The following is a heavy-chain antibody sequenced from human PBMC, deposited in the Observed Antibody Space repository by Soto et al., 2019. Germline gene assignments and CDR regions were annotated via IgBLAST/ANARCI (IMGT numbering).Heavy chain of an antibody. J-gene: IGHJ4*02. Sequence: QVQLVQSGAEVKKPGPSVKVSCKASGYTFTIYGITWVRQAPGQGLEWRGWTSGYNGNTDYAQNLQDRVTLTTDASTSSVYMQLRSLRSDDTAVYYCARVDYYESSGYYGYWGPGTLITGSS. D-gene: IGHD3-22*01. CDR3: ARVDYYESSGYYGY. V-gene: IGHV1-18*04. CDR1: GYTFTIYG. CDR2: TSGYNGNT.